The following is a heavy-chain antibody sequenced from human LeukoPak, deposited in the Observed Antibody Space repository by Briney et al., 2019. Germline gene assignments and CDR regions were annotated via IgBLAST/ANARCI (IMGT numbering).Heavy chain of an antibody. Sequence: ASVKVSCKASGYTFTSYGISWVRQAPGQGLEWVGWISAYNGNTNYAQKLQGRVTMTTDTSTSTAYMELRSLRSEDTAVYYCASPSNYDILTGYPDYYYGMDVWGQGTTVTVSS. V-gene: IGHV1-18*01. CDR3: ASPSNYDILTGYPDYYYGMDV. CDR2: ISAYNGNT. J-gene: IGHJ6*02. D-gene: IGHD3-9*01. CDR1: GYTFTSYG.